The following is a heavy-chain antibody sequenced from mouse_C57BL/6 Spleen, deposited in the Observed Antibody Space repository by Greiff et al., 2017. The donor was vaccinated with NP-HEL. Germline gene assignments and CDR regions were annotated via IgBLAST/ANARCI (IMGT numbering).Heavy chain of an antibody. CDR2: IYPGDGDT. CDR3: ARDKITTVVATDAMDY. CDR1: GYAFSSSW. J-gene: IGHJ4*01. Sequence: VQLQQSGPELVKPGASVKISCKASGYAFSSSWMNWVKQRPGKGLEWIGRIYPGDGDTNYNGKFKGKATLTADKSSSTAYMQLSSLTSEDSAVYFCARDKITTVVATDAMDYWGQGTSVTVSS. V-gene: IGHV1-82*01. D-gene: IGHD1-1*01.